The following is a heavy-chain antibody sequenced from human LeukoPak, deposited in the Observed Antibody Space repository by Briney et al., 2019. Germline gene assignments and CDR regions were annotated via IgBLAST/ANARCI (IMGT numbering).Heavy chain of an antibody. CDR1: GFTFSSYS. J-gene: IGHJ5*02. CDR2: ISGSSTTI. D-gene: IGHD3-9*01. Sequence: PGGSLRLSCAASGFTFSSYSMNWVRQAPGKGLEWVSYISGSSTTIYYTDSVKGRFTIFRDNAKNSLYLQMNSLRAEDTAVYYCARDYTGYFPWGQGTLVIVSS. CDR3: ARDYTGYFP. V-gene: IGHV3-48*01.